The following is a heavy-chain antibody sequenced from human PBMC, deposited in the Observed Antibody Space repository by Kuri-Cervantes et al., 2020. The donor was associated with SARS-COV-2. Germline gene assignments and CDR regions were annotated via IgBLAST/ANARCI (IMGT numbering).Heavy chain of an antibody. CDR3: ANLREVEYYGMDV. V-gene: IGHV1-69*13. CDR1: GGTFSSYA. D-gene: IGHD1-26*01. CDR2: IIPIFGTA. Sequence: SVKVSCKASGGTFSSYAISWVRQAPGQGLEWMRGIIPIFGTANYAQKFQGRVTITADESTSTAYMELSSLRSEDTAVYYCANLREVEYYGMDVWGQGTTVTVSS. J-gene: IGHJ6*02.